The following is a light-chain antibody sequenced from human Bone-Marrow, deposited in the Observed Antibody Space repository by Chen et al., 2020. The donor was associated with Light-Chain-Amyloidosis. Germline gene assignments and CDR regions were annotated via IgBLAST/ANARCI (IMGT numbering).Light chain of an antibody. CDR2: DDS. J-gene: IGLJ3*02. V-gene: IGLV3-21*02. CDR3: QVWDRSSDRPV. CDR1: NIGYTS. Sequence: SYVLTQPSSVSVAPGQTAPIACGGNNIGYTSVHWYQQTPGQAPLLVVYDDSDRPSGIAERLSGSNSGNTATLTISRVEAGDEADYYCQVWDRSSDRPVFGGGTKLTVL.